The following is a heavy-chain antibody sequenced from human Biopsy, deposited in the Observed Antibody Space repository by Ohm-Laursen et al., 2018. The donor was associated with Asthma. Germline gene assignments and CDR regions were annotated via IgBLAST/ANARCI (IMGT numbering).Heavy chain of an antibody. D-gene: IGHD2-2*01. V-gene: IGHV1-18*04. J-gene: IGHJ4*02. CDR2: ISGYLENP. CDR3: ARSYCGLNTCYASLDH. Sequence: GPWANASRTASGYSFELNGMSWVRQRPGHGLAWMGWISGYLENPNYAQKFQGRVNMTYDSSTNTAYMELKRVRTVYTAVYFCARSYCGLNTCYASLDHWGQGTLVAVSS. CDR1: GYSFELNG.